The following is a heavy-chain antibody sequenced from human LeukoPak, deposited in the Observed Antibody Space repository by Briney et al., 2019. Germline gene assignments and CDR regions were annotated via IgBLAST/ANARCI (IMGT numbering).Heavy chain of an antibody. Sequence: GGSLRLSCAASGFTFSSYAMHWVRQAPGKGLEWVAVISYDGSNKYYADSVKGRFTISRDNSKNTLYLQMNSLRAEDTAVYYCARVHWPYSYELIGDYWGQGTLVTVSS. J-gene: IGHJ4*02. CDR1: GFTFSSYA. V-gene: IGHV3-30-3*01. D-gene: IGHD5-18*01. CDR2: ISYDGSNK. CDR3: ARVHWPYSYELIGDY.